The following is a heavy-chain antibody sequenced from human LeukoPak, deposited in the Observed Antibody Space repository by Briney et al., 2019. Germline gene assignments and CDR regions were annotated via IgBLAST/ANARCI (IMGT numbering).Heavy chain of an antibody. J-gene: IGHJ6*02. V-gene: IGHV4-61*01. Sequence: PSETLSLTCTVSGGSVSSGSYYWSWIRQPPGKGLEWIGYIYYSGSTNYNPSLKSRVTISVDTSKNQFSLKLSSVTAADTAVYYRASGPTDIAAAGNKIPRHYYYYGMDVWGQGTTVTVSS. CDR3: ASGPTDIAAAGNKIPRHYYYYGMDV. D-gene: IGHD6-13*01. CDR2: IYYSGST. CDR1: GGSVSSGSYY.